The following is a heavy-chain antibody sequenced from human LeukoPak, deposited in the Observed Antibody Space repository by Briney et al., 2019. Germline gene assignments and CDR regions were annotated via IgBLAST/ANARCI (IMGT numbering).Heavy chain of an antibody. CDR1: GFTFSSYA. Sequence: SGGSLRLSCAASGFTFSSYAMSWVRQAPGKGLEWVSAISGSGGSTYYADSVKGRFTISRDNSKNTLYLQMNSLRAEDTAVYYCAKGPQGQQPVPWYYYYMDVWGKGTTVTVSS. CDR3: AKGPQGQQPVPWYYYYMDV. CDR2: ISGSGGST. V-gene: IGHV3-23*01. J-gene: IGHJ6*03. D-gene: IGHD6-13*01.